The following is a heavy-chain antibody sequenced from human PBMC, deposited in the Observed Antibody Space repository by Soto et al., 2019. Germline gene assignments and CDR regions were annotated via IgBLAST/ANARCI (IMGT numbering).Heavy chain of an antibody. V-gene: IGHV4-34*01. D-gene: IGHD2-2*01. CDR3: ARGVYCSSTSCYWGMDV. CDR2: INHSGST. CDR1: GGSFSGYY. Sequence: QVQLQQWGAGLLKPSETLSLTCAVYGGSFSGYYWSWIRQPPGKGLEWIGEINHSGSTNYNPSLKSRATISVDTSKNQFSLKLSSVTAADTAVYYCARGVYCSSTSCYWGMDVWGQGTTVTVSS. J-gene: IGHJ6*02.